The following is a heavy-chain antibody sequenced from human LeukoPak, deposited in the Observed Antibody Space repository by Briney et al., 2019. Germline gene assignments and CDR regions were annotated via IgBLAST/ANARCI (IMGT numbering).Heavy chain of an antibody. Sequence: SGTLSLTCAVYGGSFSGYYWSWIRQPPGKGLEWIGEINHSGSTNYNPSLKSRVTISVDTSKNQFSLKLSSVTAADTAVYYCARGRVSFGYWGQGTLVTVSS. V-gene: IGHV4-34*01. J-gene: IGHJ4*02. CDR2: INHSGST. D-gene: IGHD2/OR15-2a*01. CDR1: GGSFSGYY. CDR3: ARGRVSFGY.